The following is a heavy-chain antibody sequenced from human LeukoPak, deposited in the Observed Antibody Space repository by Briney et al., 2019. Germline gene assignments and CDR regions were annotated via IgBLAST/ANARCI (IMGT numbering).Heavy chain of an antibody. V-gene: IGHV4-61*02. J-gene: IGHJ4*02. D-gene: IGHD3-9*01. CDR3: ARSVLRYFDWYALDY. CDR2: IYTSGST. Sequence: PSQTLSLTCTVSGGSISSGSYYWSWIRQPAGKGLEWIWRIYTSGSTNYNPSLKSRVTISVDTSKNQFSLKLSSVTAADTAVYYCARSVLRYFDWYALDYWGQGTLVTVSS. CDR1: GGSISSGSYY.